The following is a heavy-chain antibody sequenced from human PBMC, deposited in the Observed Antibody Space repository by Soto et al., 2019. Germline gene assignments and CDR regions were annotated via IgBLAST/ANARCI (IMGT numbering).Heavy chain of an antibody. J-gene: IGHJ4*02. V-gene: IGHV4-59*01. D-gene: IGHD5-12*01. CDR2: IYYSGST. CDR3: ARDRSGYDSFEVDY. CDR1: GGSISSYY. Sequence: SXTLSLTCTVSGGSISSYYWSWIRQPPGKGLEWIGYIYYSGSTNYNPSLKSRVTISVDTSKNQFSPKLSSVTAADTAVYYCARDRSGYDSFEVDYWGQGTLVTVSS.